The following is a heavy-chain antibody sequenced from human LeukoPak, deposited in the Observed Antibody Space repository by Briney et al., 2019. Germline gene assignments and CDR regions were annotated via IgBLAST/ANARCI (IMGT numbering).Heavy chain of an antibody. Sequence: GGSLRLSCAASGFTFRNHWMHWVRHAPGKGLVWVSRMNTDGSNIAYADSVKGRFTISRDNSKNTLYLQMNSLRAEDTAVYYCARDSYTSGDYWGQGILVTVTS. CDR3: ARDSYTSGDY. D-gene: IGHD3-22*01. J-gene: IGHJ4*02. CDR1: GFTFRNHW. V-gene: IGHV3-74*01. CDR2: MNTDGSNI.